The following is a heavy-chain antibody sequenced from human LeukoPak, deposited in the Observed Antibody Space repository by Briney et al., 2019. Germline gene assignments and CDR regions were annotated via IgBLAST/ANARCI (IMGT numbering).Heavy chain of an antibody. D-gene: IGHD5-12*01. CDR1: GFTFSDYY. CDR3: ARRLRFHDAFDI. J-gene: IGHJ3*02. V-gene: IGHV3-11*01. CDR2: ISSSGNTI. Sequence: GGSLRLSCAASGFTFSDYYMSWIRQAPGKGLELVSYISSSGNTIHYADSVKGRFTISRDNAKNSLYLQMNSLRAEDTAVYYCARRLRFHDAFDIWGQGTMVTVSS.